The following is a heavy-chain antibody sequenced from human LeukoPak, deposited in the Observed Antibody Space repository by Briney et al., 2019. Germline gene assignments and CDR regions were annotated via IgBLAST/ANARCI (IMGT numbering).Heavy chain of an antibody. CDR1: GFTFRNYV. Sequence: PGGSLGLSCAASGFTFRNYVIHWVRQAPGKGLEWVAVISYDGSNKYYADSVKGRFTISRDNSKNTLYLQMNSLRAEDTAVYYCARGGEWELLPDFDYWGQGTLVTVSS. V-gene: IGHV3-30*04. J-gene: IGHJ4*02. CDR2: ISYDGSNK. D-gene: IGHD1-26*01. CDR3: ARGGEWELLPDFDY.